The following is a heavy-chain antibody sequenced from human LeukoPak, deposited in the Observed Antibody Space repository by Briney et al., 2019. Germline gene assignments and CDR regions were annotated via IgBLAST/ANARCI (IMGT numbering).Heavy chain of an antibody. CDR1: GFTFSSYA. Sequence: GGSLRLSCAASGFTFSSYAMHWVRQAPGKGLEYVLAISSNGGSTYYANSVKGRFTISRDNSKNTLYLQMGSLRAEDMAVYYCARGGSGSYLYYFDYWGQGTLVTVSS. V-gene: IGHV3-64*01. D-gene: IGHD3-10*01. J-gene: IGHJ4*02. CDR2: ISSNGGST. CDR3: ARGGSGSYLYYFDY.